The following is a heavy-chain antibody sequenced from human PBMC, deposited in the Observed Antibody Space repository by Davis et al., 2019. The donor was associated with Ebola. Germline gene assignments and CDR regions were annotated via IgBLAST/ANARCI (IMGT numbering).Heavy chain of an antibody. CDR3: ARDGPTCSGGSCYLPSSWSDP. V-gene: IGHV1-18*01. Sequence: ASVKVSCKASGYTFTSYGISWVRQAPGQGLEWMGWISGYEDNTNYAPRFQGRITLTKDRATSTVYMDLRSLTSDDTAVYYCARDGPTCSGGSCYLPSSWSDPWGQGTLVTVSS. D-gene: IGHD2-15*01. CDR1: GYTFTSYG. J-gene: IGHJ5*02. CDR2: ISGYEDNT.